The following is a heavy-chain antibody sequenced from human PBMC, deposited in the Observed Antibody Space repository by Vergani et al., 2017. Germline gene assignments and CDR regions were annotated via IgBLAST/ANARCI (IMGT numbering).Heavy chain of an antibody. D-gene: IGHD6-19*01. V-gene: IGHV3-21*01. CDR2: ISSSSSYI. CDR3: ARGGLDIAVAGVDV. J-gene: IGHJ6*02. Sequence: EVQLVESGGGLVKPGGSLRLSCAASGFTFSSYSMNWVRQAPGKGLEWVSSISSSSSYIYYADSVKGRFTISRDNAKNSLYLQMNSLRAEDTAVYYCARGGLDIAVAGVDVWGQGTTVTVSS. CDR1: GFTFSSYS.